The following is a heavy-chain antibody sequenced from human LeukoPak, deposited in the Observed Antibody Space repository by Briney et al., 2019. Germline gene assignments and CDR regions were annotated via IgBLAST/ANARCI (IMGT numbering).Heavy chain of an antibody. CDR3: ARGRYSGSHAVSPFDY. CDR1: GGSISSYY. J-gene: IGHJ4*02. V-gene: IGHV4-4*07. CDR2: IYTSGST. Sequence: SETLSLTCTVSGGSISSYYWSWIRQPAGKGLEWIGRIYTSGSTNYNPSLKSRVTMSVDTSKNQFSLKLSSVTAADTAVYYCARGRYSGSHAVSPFDYWGQRTLVTVSS. D-gene: IGHD1-26*01.